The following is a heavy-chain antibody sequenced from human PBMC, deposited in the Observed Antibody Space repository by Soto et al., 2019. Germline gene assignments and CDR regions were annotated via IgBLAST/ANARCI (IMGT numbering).Heavy chain of an antibody. Sequence: EVQLLESGGGLVQPGGSLRLSCAASGFTFSSYAMSWVRQAPGKGLEWVSAISGSGDSTYYADSVTGRFTISRDNSKNTQYLQMNSLRAENTALYYCAKRTVGWYFDLWCRGTLVTFSS. J-gene: IGHJ2*01. CDR2: ISGSGDST. CDR3: AKRTVGWYFDL. CDR1: GFTFSSYA. D-gene: IGHD4-17*01. V-gene: IGHV3-23*01.